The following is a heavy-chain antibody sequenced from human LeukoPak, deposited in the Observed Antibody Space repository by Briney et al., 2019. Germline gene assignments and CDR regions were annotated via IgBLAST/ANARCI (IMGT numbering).Heavy chain of an antibody. V-gene: IGHV1-46*01. D-gene: IGHD1-26*01. CDR1: GYTFTTYN. J-gene: IGHJ4*02. Sequence: GASVKVSCKASGYTFTTYNMHWVRQAPGQGLEWMGIINPSGGSTSYAQKFQGRVTMTRDMSTSTVYMELSSLRSEDTAVYYCARDGRDYDVDYWGQGTLVTVSS. CDR3: ARDGRDYDVDY. CDR2: INPSGGST.